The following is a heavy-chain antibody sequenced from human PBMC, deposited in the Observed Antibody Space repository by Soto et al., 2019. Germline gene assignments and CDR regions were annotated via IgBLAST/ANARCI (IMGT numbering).Heavy chain of an antibody. J-gene: IGHJ4*02. CDR3: ARTRRDGYNFGYFDY. V-gene: IGHV1-69*13. D-gene: IGHD5-12*01. CDR1: GGTFSSYA. CDR2: IIPIFGTA. Sequence: SVKVSCKASGGTFSSYAISWVRQAPGQGLEWMGGIIPIFGTANYAQKFQGRVTITADESTSTAYMELSSLRSEDTAVYYCARTRRDGYNFGYFDYWGQGTLVTVSS.